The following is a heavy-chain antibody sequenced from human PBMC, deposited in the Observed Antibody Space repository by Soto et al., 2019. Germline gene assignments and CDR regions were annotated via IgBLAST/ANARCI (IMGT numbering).Heavy chain of an antibody. CDR2: IYPGDSET. Sequence: GESLKISCQASGYGFSSSWIAWVRQSPGKGLEWMGIIYPGDSETRYSPSFRGQVTFSADTSTNTAFLQWSRLKASDSGIYYCAKHGDNWGAPYYFVSWGHGTQVTVSS. J-gene: IGHJ4*01. V-gene: IGHV5-51*01. CDR3: AKHGDNWGAPYYFVS. D-gene: IGHD7-27*01. CDR1: GYGFSSSW.